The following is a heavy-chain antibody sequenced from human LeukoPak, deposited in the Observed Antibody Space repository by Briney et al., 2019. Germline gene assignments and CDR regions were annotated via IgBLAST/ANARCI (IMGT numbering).Heavy chain of an antibody. D-gene: IGHD2/OR15-2a*01. V-gene: IGHV1-8*01. Sequence: GASVKVSCKASGYTFTNYDINWVRQATGQGLEWMGWMNPNSGNTGYAQKFQGRVTMTRNTSISTAYMEPSSLRSEDTAVYYCARAFYPTEYGWFDPWGQGTLVTVSS. CDR2: MNPNSGNT. CDR1: GYTFTNYD. J-gene: IGHJ5*02. CDR3: ARAFYPTEYGWFDP.